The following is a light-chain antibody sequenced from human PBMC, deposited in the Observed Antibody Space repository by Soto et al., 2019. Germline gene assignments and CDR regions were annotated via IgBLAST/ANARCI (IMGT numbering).Light chain of an antibody. V-gene: IGKV3-20*01. CDR3: QQYDSSPLT. J-gene: IGKJ4*01. Sequence: EIVLTQSPGTLSLSAGERATLSCRASQSVSSSYLAWYQQKPGQAPRLLIYAASSRATGIPDRFSGSGSRTDFTLTISRLEPEDFAVYYCQQYDSSPLTLGGGTKVDIK. CDR2: AAS. CDR1: QSVSSSY.